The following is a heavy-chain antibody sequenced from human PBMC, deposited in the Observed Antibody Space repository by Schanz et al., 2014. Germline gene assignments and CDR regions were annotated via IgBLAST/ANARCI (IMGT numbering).Heavy chain of an antibody. Sequence: VQLVESGGGVVQPGRSLRLSCAASGFTFSSYAMSWVRQAPGKGLEWVSAINTGVNTYYADSVRGRFTMSRDNSKNTLYLQMNSLRAEDTAVYYCARKVVATIGGYYDNWGQGTLVIVSS. CDR1: GFTFSSYA. J-gene: IGHJ4*02. CDR3: ARKVVATIGGYYDN. D-gene: IGHD5-12*01. CDR2: INTGVNT. V-gene: IGHV3-23*04.